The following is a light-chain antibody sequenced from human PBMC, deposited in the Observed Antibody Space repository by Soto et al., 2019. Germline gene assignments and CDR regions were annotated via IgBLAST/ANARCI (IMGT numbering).Light chain of an antibody. V-gene: IGKV3-20*01. CDR1: QNINSRY. Sequence: EIVLTQSPGTLSLSPGERATLSCRASQNINSRYLAWYQHKPGQAPRLLICGALSRATGIPDRFSGSGSGSDLTLTISRLEPADFAGYYRTQFGSSPGVTFGPGTKVEI. J-gene: IGKJ3*01. CDR2: GAL. CDR3: TQFGSSPGVT.